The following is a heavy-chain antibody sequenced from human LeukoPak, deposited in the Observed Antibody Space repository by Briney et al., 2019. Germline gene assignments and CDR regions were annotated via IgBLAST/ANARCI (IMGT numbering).Heavy chain of an antibody. Sequence: ASVKVSYKASGYTFTSYYMHWVRQAPGQGLEWMGIINPSGGSTSYAQKFQGRVTMTRDTSTSTVYMELSSLRSEDTAVYYCARTGGVATPFDYWGQGTLVTVSS. CDR2: INPSGGST. V-gene: IGHV1-46*01. D-gene: IGHD3-3*01. CDR1: GYTFTSYY. J-gene: IGHJ4*02. CDR3: ARTGGVATPFDY.